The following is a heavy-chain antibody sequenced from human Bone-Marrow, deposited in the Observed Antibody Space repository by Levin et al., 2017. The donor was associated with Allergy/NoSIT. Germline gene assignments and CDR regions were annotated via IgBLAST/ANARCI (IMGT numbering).Heavy chain of an antibody. CDR3: AKDLSPRIAVTGNIEY. D-gene: IGHD6-19*01. Sequence: GESLKISCAASGFTFNDYTMHWVRQAPQRGLEWVSLISWDASTTYYADSVRGRFTISRDNSKNAQYLPMNSLTTEDTALYYCAKDLSPRIAVTGNIEYWVQGTLVTVSS. J-gene: IGHJ4*02. CDR1: GFTFNDYT. CDR2: ISWDASTT. V-gene: IGHV3-43*01.